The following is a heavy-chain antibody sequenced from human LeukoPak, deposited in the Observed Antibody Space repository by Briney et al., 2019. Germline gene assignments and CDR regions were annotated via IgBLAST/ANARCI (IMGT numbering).Heavy chain of an antibody. J-gene: IGHJ4*02. CDR3: ARDDYGPLHY. CDR1: GGTLSSYA. D-gene: IGHD4-17*01. CDR2: INAGNDNT. Sequence: ASVKVSCKASGGTLSSYAISWVRQAPGQGLEWMGWINAGNDNTKYSQKFQGRVTITRDTSATTAYMELSSLRSEDTAVYYCARDDYGPLHYWGQGTLVTVSS. V-gene: IGHV1-3*01.